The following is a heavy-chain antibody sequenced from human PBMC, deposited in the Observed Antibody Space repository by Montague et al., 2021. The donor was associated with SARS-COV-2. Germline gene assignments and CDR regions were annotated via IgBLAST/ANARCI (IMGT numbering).Heavy chain of an antibody. J-gene: IGHJ4*02. D-gene: IGHD6-6*01. CDR1: GASVASGNFY. CDR2: MYYTGPT. Sequence: SETLSLTCTVSGASVASGNFYWSWIRQPPGQGLEWIGYMYYTGPTNYNLSLESRVTMPVYPSKNQFSLTLNSVTAADTAVYYCARSRANVPSRPGFDYWGQGALVTVSS. V-gene: IGHV4-61*01. CDR3: ARSRANVPSRPGFDY.